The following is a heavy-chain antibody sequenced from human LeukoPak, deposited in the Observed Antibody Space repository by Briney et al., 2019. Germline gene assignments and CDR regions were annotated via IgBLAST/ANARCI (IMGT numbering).Heavy chain of an antibody. CDR1: GYIFTTYW. D-gene: IGHD2-15*01. V-gene: IGHV5-51*01. CDR3: ARLPYCSGGSCYFRAYYYYMDV. CDR2: IYPGDSDT. J-gene: IGHJ6*03. Sequence: NPGESLKISCKGSGYIFTTYWIAWVRQMPGKGLEWMGIIYPGDSDTRYSPSFQGQVTISADKSISTAYLQWSSLKASDTAMYYCARLPYCSGGSCYFRAYYYYMDVWGKGTTVTVSS.